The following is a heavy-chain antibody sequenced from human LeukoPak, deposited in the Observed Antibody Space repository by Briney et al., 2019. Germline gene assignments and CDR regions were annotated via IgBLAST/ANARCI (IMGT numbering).Heavy chain of an antibody. V-gene: IGHV3-23*01. Sequence: QPGGSLRPSCAASGFTFSSDGMSWVRQAPGKGLEWVSALSGSGSTTYYADSVKGRFTISRDNSKNTLFLEMNSLRVEDTAVYYCAKAGYTSSWPLDYWGQGTQVTVSS. CDR2: LSGSGSTT. D-gene: IGHD6-13*01. CDR3: AKAGYTSSWPLDY. CDR1: GFTFSSDG. J-gene: IGHJ4*02.